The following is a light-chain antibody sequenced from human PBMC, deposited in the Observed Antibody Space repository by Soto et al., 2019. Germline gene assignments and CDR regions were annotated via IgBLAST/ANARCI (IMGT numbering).Light chain of an antibody. Sequence: DIQMTQSPSSVSASVGDRVTITCRASQGIRRWLAWYQQKPGKAPKLLIYAASSLQSGVPSRFSCSGSGTDFTLTISSLQPEDFATYYCQQANSYPPFTFGPGTKVDIK. CDR3: QQANSYPPFT. J-gene: IGKJ3*01. CDR1: QGIRRW. V-gene: IGKV1-12*01. CDR2: AAS.